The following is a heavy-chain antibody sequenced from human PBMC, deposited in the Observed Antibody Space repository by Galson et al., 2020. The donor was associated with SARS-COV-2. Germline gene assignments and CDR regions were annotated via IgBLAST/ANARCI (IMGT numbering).Heavy chain of an antibody. V-gene: IGHV3-21*01. Sequence: GESLKISCAAPGFTFSSYSMNWVRQAPGKGLEWVSSISSSSSYIYYADSVKGRFTISRDNAKNSLYLQMNSLRAEDTAVYYCARGGGVMTYYYYYMDVWGKGTTVTISS. J-gene: IGHJ6*03. CDR3: ARGGGVMTYYYYYMDV. D-gene: IGHD3-16*01. CDR1: GFTFSSYS. CDR2: ISSSSSYI.